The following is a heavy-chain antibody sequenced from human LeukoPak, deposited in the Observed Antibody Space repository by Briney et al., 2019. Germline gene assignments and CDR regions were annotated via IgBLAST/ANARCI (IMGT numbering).Heavy chain of an antibody. V-gene: IGHV3-33*06. CDR2: IWYDGSNK. CDR3: AKGRTGYIPDS. Sequence: GRSLRLSCAASGFXFSSYGMHWVRQAPGKGLEWVAVIWYDGSNKYYADSVKGRFTISRDNSKNTLYLQMNSLRAEDTAVYYCAKGRTGYIPDSWGQGTLVTVSS. CDR1: GFXFSSYG. D-gene: IGHD6-13*01. J-gene: IGHJ4*02.